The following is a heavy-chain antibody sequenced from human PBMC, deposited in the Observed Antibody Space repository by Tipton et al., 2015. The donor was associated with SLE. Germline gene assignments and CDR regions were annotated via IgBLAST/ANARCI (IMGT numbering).Heavy chain of an antibody. CDR3: ASITFWSGYSPFDY. Sequence: LRLSCSVSGVSIGSPGYFWGWFRQSPGKGLVWVGHVHDSGTTYYNPSLASRVTVSIDTSKNQFSLKVTSVTAADTAMYYCASITFWSGYSPFDYWGQGNLVTVS. J-gene: IGHJ4*02. CDR1: GVSIGSPGYF. CDR2: VHDSGTT. D-gene: IGHD3-3*01. V-gene: IGHV4-39*07.